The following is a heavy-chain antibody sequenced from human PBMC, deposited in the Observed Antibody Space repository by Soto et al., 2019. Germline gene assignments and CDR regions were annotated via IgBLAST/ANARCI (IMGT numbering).Heavy chain of an antibody. D-gene: IGHD2-15*01. J-gene: IGHJ6*02. V-gene: IGHV4-39*01. CDR2: MFYSGLT. Sequence: PSETLSLTXSVSGYSVTSSYYYWAWIRQPPGKGLEWIGSMFYSGLTYYNPSLKSRVTLSVDTSKNQFSVRLNSVTAADTAVYYCAPLSVSLSGPYGIHVWGQGTTVTVSS. CDR1: GYSVTSSYYY. CDR3: APLSVSLSGPYGIHV.